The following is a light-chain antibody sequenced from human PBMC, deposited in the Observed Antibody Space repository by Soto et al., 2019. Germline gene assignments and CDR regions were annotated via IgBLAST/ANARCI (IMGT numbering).Light chain of an antibody. V-gene: IGKV1-5*03. CDR2: RAS. CDR3: HQYSSYPWT. CDR1: QSISTW. J-gene: IGKJ1*01. Sequence: DIQMTQSPSTLSASVGDRVTITCRASQSISTWLAWYQQKPGEAPKVLIYRASTLESGVPSRFRGSGSGTEFTLSISSLQPDDFATYHCHQYSSYPWTFGQGTKVEIK.